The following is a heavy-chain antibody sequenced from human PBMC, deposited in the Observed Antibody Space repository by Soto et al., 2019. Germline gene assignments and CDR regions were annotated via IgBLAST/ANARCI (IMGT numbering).Heavy chain of an antibody. Sequence: QVQLVESGGGVVQPGRSLRLSCAASGFTFIHYAMHWVRQAPGKGLEWVALISYDGSDQYYADSVRGRFTISRDYSKNTLDLQMNSLRPEDTAVYYCAREERGLMVGYWGQGTLVTVSS. CDR3: AREERGLMVGY. CDR1: GFTFIHYA. CDR2: ISYDGSDQ. V-gene: IGHV3-30-3*01. J-gene: IGHJ4*02. D-gene: IGHD1-26*01.